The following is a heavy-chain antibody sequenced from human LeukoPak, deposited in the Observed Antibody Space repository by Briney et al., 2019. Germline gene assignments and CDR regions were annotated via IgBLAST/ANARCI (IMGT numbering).Heavy chain of an antibody. CDR1: GFTFDDYG. Sequence: PGGSLRLSCAASGFTFDDYGMSWVRHAPGKGLEWVAFIRYDGSNKYYADSVKGRFTISRDNSKNTLYLQMNSMRAEDTAVYYCAKVGATTGATYYYYYMDVWGKGTTVTISS. D-gene: IGHD1-26*01. CDR3: AKVGATTGATYYYYYMDV. CDR2: IRYDGSNK. J-gene: IGHJ6*03. V-gene: IGHV3-30*02.